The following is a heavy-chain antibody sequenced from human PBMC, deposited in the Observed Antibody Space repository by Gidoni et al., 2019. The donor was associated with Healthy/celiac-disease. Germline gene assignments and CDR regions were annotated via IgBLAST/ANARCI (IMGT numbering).Heavy chain of an antibody. D-gene: IGHD6-19*01. Sequence: EVQLVESGGGLVKPGGSLNLPLAASGFPLSPRPMTWGPTRPRVGQAPGKGVEWVSSISSSSGYIYYADSVKGRFTISRDNAKNSLYLQMNSLRAEDTAVYYCARDSSSGWSGSRYYYYYMDVWGKGTTVTVSS. CDR2: ISSSSGYI. CDR3: ARDSSSGWSGSRYYYYYMDV. J-gene: IGHJ6*03. V-gene: IGHV3-21*01. CDR1: GFPLSPRP.